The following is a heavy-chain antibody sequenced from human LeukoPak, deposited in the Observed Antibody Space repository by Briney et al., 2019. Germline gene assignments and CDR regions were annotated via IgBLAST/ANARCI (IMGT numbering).Heavy chain of an antibody. CDR3: ARDQGQDHHDFWSAYKRLEP. CDR2: VSTSNGNS. CDR1: GYMFHRYG. D-gene: IGHD3-3*01. J-gene: IGHJ5*02. V-gene: IGHV1-18*01. Sequence: ASVKVSCKASGYMFHRYGISWVRQAPGQGLEWMGWVSTSNGNSNYAQKFQGRVTLTTDTSTNTAYMELRRLKADDTAVYYCARDQGQDHHDFWSAYKRLEPWGQGTVLSVSS.